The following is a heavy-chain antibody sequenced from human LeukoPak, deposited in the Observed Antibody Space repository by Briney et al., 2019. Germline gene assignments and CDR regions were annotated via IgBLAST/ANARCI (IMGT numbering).Heavy chain of an antibody. CDR2: ISSSSSYI. Sequence: GGSLRLSCAASGFTFSSYSMNWVRQAPGKGLEWVSSISSSSSYIYYADSVKGRFIISRDNAKNSLYLQMNSLRAEDTAVYYCARITPQRWFDPWGQGTLVTVSS. CDR3: ARITPQRWFDP. V-gene: IGHV3-21*01. D-gene: IGHD3-16*01. CDR1: GFTFSSYS. J-gene: IGHJ5*02.